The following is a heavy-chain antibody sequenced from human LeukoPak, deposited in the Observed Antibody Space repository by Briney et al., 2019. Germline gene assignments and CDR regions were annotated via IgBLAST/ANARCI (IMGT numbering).Heavy chain of an antibody. J-gene: IGHJ4*02. D-gene: IGHD3-10*01. CDR1: GGSISSGDYY. V-gene: IGHV4-30-4*08. Sequence: PSETLSLTCTVSGGSISSGDYYWSWIRQPPGKGLVWIGYIYYIGSTYYNPSLKSRVTISVDTSKKQFSLKLSSVTAADTAVYYCARDSSWFYFDYWGQGTLVTVSS. CDR3: ARDSSWFYFDY. CDR2: IYYIGST.